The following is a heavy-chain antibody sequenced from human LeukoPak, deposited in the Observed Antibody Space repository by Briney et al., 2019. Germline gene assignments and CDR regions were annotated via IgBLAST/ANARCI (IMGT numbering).Heavy chain of an antibody. J-gene: IGHJ5*02. CDR1: GGSISSGGYY. Sequence: SETLSLTCTVSGGSISSGGYYWSWIRQHPGKGLEWIGYIYYSGSTYYNPSLKSRVTISVDTPKNQFSLKLSSVTAADTAVYYCARENFVRQQQLCWFDPWGQGTLVTVSS. CDR2: IYYSGST. CDR3: ARENFVRQQQLCWFDP. V-gene: IGHV4-31*03. D-gene: IGHD6-13*01.